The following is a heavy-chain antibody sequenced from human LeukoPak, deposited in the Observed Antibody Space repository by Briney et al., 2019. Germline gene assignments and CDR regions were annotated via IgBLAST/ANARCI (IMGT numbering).Heavy chain of an antibody. CDR1: GFTFTSYA. Sequence: GGSLRLSCAASGFTFTSYAMSWVRQAPGKGLEWVSAISGSGGSTYYADSGKGRFTISRDNSKNTLYLQMNSLRAEDTAVYYCARDTLYSSSWYYFDYWGQGTLVTVSS. CDR3: ARDTLYSSSWYYFDY. CDR2: ISGSGGST. J-gene: IGHJ4*02. D-gene: IGHD6-13*01. V-gene: IGHV3-23*01.